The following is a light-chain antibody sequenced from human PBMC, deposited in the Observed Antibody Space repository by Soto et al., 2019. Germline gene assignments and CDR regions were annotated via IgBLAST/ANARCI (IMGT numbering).Light chain of an antibody. Sequence: QSVLIQPPSVSGSPGQSVTISCTGTSSDVGSYDYVSWYQQHPGTVPKPMIYNVNTQPSGVPDRFPGSKSGNTASITISGFQAGEEANYWSCSYKSGGFGGGTQLPV. J-gene: IGLJ7*01. CDR2: NVN. CDR1: SSDVGSYDY. CDR3: CSYKSGG. V-gene: IGLV2-11*01.